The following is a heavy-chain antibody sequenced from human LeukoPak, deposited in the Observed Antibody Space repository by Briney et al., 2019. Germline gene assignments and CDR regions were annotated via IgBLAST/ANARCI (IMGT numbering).Heavy chain of an antibody. V-gene: IGHV4-34*01. J-gene: IGHJ5*02. CDR1: GGSFSGFY. CDR3: ARGWRGYCSSTSCQPYNWFDP. CDR2: MNHSGST. Sequence: SSETLSLTCAVYGGSFSGFYWSWIRQPPGKGLEWIGEMNHSGSTNYNPSLKSRVTISVDTSKNQFSLKLSSVTAADTAVYSCARGWRGYCSSTSCQPYNWFDPWGQGTLVTVSS. D-gene: IGHD2-2*01.